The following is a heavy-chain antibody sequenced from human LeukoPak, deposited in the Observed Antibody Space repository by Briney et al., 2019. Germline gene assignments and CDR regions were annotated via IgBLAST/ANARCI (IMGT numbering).Heavy chain of an antibody. D-gene: IGHD2-2*01. Sequence: SETLSLTCAVSGGSLSGYYWSWIRQPPGKGLEWIGYIYYSGSTNYNPSLKSRVTISVDTSKNQFSLKLSSVTAADTAVYYCARMVGSGYALDAFDIWGQGTVVTVSS. V-gene: IGHV4-59*08. J-gene: IGHJ3*02. CDR3: ARMVGSGYALDAFDI. CDR2: IYYSGST. CDR1: GGSLSGYY.